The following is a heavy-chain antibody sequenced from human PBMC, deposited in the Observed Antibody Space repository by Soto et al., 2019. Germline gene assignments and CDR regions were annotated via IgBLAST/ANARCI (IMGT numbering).Heavy chain of an antibody. Sequence: QVELQESGPGLVKPSGTLSLTCAVFGNSISTTNWWSWVRQSPGKGLEWIGEIYHSGSSNYNPSLKSRVTISLDTSKNQCYLKVTSVTAADTAVYYCARDVGFHYDGSPSGQFDFWGQGNLVIVSS. D-gene: IGHD3-22*01. V-gene: IGHV4-4*02. CDR3: ARDVGFHYDGSPSGQFDF. CDR2: IYHSGSS. J-gene: IGHJ4*02. CDR1: GNSISTTNW.